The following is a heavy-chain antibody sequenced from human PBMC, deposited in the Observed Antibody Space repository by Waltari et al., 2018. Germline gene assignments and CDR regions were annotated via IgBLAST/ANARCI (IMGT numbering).Heavy chain of an antibody. V-gene: IGHV3-48*03. CDR3: AREGKTSRYSMIDY. J-gene: IGHJ4*02. D-gene: IGHD5-18*01. CDR2: MSSGGSNI. Sequence: EEQLVESGGGLVQPGGSLRLSCAASGFTFSSYEMNWVRQAPGKGLEWVLKMSSGGSNIYYADAVKGRFTSSRDKAKNSLYLQMNSLRAEDTAIYYCAREGKTSRYSMIDYWGQGTLVTVSS. CDR1: GFTFSSYE.